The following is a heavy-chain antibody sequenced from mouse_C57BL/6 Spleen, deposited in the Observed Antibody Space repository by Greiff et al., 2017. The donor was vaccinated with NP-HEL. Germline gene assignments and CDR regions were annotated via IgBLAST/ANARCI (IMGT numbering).Heavy chain of an antibody. CDR2: ISSGSSTI. J-gene: IGHJ4*01. V-gene: IGHV5-17*01. CDR1: GFTFSDYG. CDR3: ARRFYDVYYYAMDY. Sequence: EVKLVESGGGLVKPGGSLKLSCAASGFTFSDYGMHWVRQAPEKGLEWVAYISSGSSTIYYADTVKGRFTISRDNAKNTLFLQMTSLRSEDTAMYYCARRFYDVYYYAMDYWGQGTSVTVSS. D-gene: IGHD2-12*01.